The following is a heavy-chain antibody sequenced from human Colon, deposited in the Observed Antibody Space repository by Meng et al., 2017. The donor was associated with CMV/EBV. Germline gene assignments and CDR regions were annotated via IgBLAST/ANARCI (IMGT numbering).Heavy chain of an antibody. CDR1: EYTFVDYY. Sequence: ASVKVSCKASEYTFVDYYIHWVRQAPGQGLEWMGWINPNSGGTNYAQKFQGRVTMTRDTSISTAYMELSRLRSDDTAVYYCARAGNRIQLWLPYYYYGMDVWGQGTTVTVSS. V-gene: IGHV1-2*02. CDR2: INPNSGGT. CDR3: ARAGNRIQLWLPYYYYGMDV. D-gene: IGHD5-18*01. J-gene: IGHJ6*02.